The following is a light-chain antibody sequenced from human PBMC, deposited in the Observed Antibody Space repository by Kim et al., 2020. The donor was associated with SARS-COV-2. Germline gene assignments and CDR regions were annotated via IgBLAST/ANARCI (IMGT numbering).Light chain of an antibody. CDR2: GAS. V-gene: IGKV3-20*01. CDR1: QSVSSSY. Sequence: PGGKDPLSSRASQSVSSSYEAWYQQRPGQAPRPLIYGASSRAIGTPARFSGSGSGTDFSLTISRRGSEDLEVYYGHKYDTSPPTFGQGGKV. J-gene: IGKJ1*01. CDR3: HKYDTSPPT.